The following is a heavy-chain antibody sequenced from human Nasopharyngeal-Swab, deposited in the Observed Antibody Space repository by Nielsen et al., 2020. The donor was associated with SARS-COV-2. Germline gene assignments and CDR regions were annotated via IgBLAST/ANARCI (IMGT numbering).Heavy chain of an antibody. CDR2: IHGDGRNT. J-gene: IGHJ4*02. D-gene: IGHD3-10*01. V-gene: IGHV3-74*01. CDR1: GFTFRTYW. Sequence: GESLKISCAASGFTFRTYWMHWVRQAPGKGLEWISEIHGDGRNTNYADSVKGRFTISRDNAKSTLYLQMNSLRVEDTAVYYCVRDNYGVDYWGQGTQVTAPQ. CDR3: VRDNYGVDY.